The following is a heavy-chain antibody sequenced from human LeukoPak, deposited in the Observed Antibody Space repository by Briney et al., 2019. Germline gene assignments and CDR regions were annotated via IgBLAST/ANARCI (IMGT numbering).Heavy chain of an antibody. CDR3: VSSDWAFDY. Sequence: GGSLRLSCAASGFSFSSYGMHWVRQAPGKGLQYVSAISSDGRSTYYADSVKGRFTISRDNSKNTLYLQMSSLRAEDTAVYYCVSSDWAFDYWGQGTLVTVSS. CDR1: GFSFSSYG. D-gene: IGHD6-19*01. J-gene: IGHJ4*02. V-gene: IGHV3-64D*06. CDR2: ISSDGRST.